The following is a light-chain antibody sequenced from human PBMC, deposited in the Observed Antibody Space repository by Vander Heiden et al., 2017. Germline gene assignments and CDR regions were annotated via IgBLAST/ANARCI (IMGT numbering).Light chain of an antibody. V-gene: IGKV3-20*01. CDR3: QQYGSSHPRVIT. J-gene: IGKJ5*01. CDR1: QSVSSSY. Sequence: EIVLTQSPGTLSLSPGERATLSCRASQSVSSSYLAWYQQKPGQAPRLLIYSASSRATGIPDGFSGSGAGTDFTLTISRLEPEDFAVYYCQQYGSSHPRVITFGQGTRLEIK. CDR2: SAS.